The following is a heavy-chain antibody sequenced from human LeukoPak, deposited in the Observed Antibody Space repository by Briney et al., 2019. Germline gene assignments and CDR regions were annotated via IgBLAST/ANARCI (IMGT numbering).Heavy chain of an antibody. V-gene: IGHV4-39*07. CDR1: GGSISSSSYY. CDR3: ARAGYYYGSGSYLY. J-gene: IGHJ4*02. D-gene: IGHD3-10*01. CDR2: IYYSGST. Sequence: SETLSLTCTVSGGSISSSSYYWGWIRQPPGKGLEWIGSIYYSGSTYYNPSLKSRVTISVDTSKNQFSLKLSSVTAADTAVYYCARAGYYYGSGSYLYWGQGTLVTVSS.